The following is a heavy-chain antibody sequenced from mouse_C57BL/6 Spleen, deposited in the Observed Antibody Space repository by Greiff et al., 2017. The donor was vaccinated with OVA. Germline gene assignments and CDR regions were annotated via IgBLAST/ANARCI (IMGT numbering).Heavy chain of an antibody. CDR2: ISSGGSYT. CDR1: GFTFSSYG. V-gene: IGHV5-6*01. CDR3: ARQGGYDGGAWFAY. D-gene: IGHD2-2*01. Sequence: EVQGVESGGDLVKPGGSLKLSCAASGFTFSSYGMSWVRQTPDKRLEWVATISSGGSYTYYPDSVKGRFTISRDNAKNTLYLQMSSLKSEDTAMYYCARQGGYDGGAWFAYWGQGTLVTVSA. J-gene: IGHJ3*01.